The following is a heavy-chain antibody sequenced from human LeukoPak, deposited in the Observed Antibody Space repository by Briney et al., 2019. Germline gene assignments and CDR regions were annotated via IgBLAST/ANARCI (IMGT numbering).Heavy chain of an antibody. CDR2: ICSGGST. Sequence: GGSLRLSCAASGFTVNSNCVNWGRQAPGKGLKWVSVICSGGSTNYADHVKGTVTLSKDNSKNTLYIQMNSLRAEDTAVYYCARDSPRAGGGGSHFDFWGQGTLVTVSS. CDR3: ARDSPRAGGGGSHFDF. D-gene: IGHD6-13*01. CDR1: GFTVNSNC. V-gene: IGHV3-66*01. J-gene: IGHJ4*02.